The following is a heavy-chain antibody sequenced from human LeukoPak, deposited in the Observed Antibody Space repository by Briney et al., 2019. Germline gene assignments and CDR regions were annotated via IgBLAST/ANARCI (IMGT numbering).Heavy chain of an antibody. J-gene: IGHJ6*03. CDR2: ISWNGGST. V-gene: IGHV3-20*04. CDR3: ARGGITIFGNYYYMDV. CDR1: GFTFDDYA. D-gene: IGHD3-3*01. Sequence: PGGSLRLSCAASGFTFDDYAMHWVRQAPGKGLEWVSGISWNGGSTGYADSVKGRFTISRDNAKNSLYLQMNSLRAEDTALYYCARGGITIFGNYYYMDVWGKGTTVTVSS.